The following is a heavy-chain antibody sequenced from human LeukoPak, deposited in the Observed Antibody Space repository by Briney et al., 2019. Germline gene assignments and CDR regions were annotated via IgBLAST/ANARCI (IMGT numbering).Heavy chain of an antibody. J-gene: IGHJ4*02. V-gene: IGHV4-59*01. D-gene: IGHD3-3*01. Sequence: SETLSLTCTVSDDSITIYYWSWIRQPPGKGLEWIGYIFYSGSTNYNPSLKSRVTISVDTSKNQFSLKLSSVTAADTAVYYCVRSDDFWSGYYGYWGQGTLVTVSS. CDR2: IFYSGST. CDR1: DDSITIYY. CDR3: VRSDDFWSGYYGY.